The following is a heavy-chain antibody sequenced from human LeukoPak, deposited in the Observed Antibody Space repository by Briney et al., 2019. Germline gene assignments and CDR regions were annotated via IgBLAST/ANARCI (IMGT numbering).Heavy chain of an antibody. CDR1: GGSISSYY. CDR2: IYTSGST. V-gene: IGHV4-4*07. D-gene: IGHD3-10*01. CDR3: AREVHQKGFMDV. Sequence: SETLSLTCTVSGGSISSYYWSWIRRPAGKGLEWIGRIYTSGSTNYNPSLKSRVTMSVDTSKNQFSLKLSSVTAADTAVHCCAREVHQKGFMDVWGKGTTVTVSS. J-gene: IGHJ6*03.